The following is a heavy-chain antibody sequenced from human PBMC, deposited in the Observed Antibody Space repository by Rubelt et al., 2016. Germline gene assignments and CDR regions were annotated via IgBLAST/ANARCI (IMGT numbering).Heavy chain of an antibody. D-gene: IGHD2-2*01. CDR1: GYSFTTYS. Sequence: QVQLVQSGAEVKKPGASVKVSCKAAGYSFTTYSIHWVRQAPGQRLEWMGWINAGNGNTKYSQKFQGRVTRTEDTSTDTAYMELSSLRSEDTAVYYCATGIVVVPAHVPSRDYWGQGTLVTVSS. CDR2: INAGNGNT. V-gene: IGHV1-3*01. CDR3: ATGIVVVPAHVPSRDY. J-gene: IGHJ4*02.